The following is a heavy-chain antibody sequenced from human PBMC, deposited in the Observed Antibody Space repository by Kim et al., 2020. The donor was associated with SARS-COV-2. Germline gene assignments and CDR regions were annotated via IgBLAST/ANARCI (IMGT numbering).Heavy chain of an antibody. V-gene: IGHV1-69*01. Sequence: FQGRVTITADESTSTAYMELSSLRSEDTAVYYCARSDYYDSSGDPNWFDPWGQGTLVTVSS. D-gene: IGHD3-22*01. J-gene: IGHJ5*02. CDR3: ARSDYYDSSGDPNWFDP.